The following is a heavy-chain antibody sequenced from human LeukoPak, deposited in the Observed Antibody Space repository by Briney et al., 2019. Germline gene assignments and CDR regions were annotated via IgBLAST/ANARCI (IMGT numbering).Heavy chain of an antibody. V-gene: IGHV3-21*01. CDR1: GFTFSSYS. CDR2: ISSSSSYI. D-gene: IGHD3-16*02. CDR3: ARGPYGYVWGSYRYFFEYYFDY. Sequence: GGSLRLSCAASGFTFSSYSMNWVRQAPGKGLEWVSSISSSSSYIYYADSVKGRFTISRDNAKNSLYLQMNSLRAEDTAVYYCARGPYGYVWGSYRYFFEYYFDYWGQGTLVTVSS. J-gene: IGHJ4*02.